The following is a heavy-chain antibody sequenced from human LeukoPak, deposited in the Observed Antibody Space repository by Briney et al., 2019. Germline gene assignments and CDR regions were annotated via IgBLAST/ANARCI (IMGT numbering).Heavy chain of an antibody. V-gene: IGHV3-30*02. J-gene: IGHJ4*02. D-gene: IGHD1-26*01. CDR3: ARESSWAPVY. CDR1: GFTFSSYG. Sequence: GGTLRLSCVASGFTFSSYGMHWVRQAPGRGLEGVAFIRYTGETESYADSVKGRFTISRDISKNMVYLQMNSLRAEDTSVYYCARESSWAPVYWGQGTLVTVSS. CDR2: IRYTGETE.